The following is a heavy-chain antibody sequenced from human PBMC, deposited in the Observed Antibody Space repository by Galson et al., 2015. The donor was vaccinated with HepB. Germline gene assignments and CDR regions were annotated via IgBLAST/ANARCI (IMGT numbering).Heavy chain of an antibody. Sequence: SVKVSCKASGYTFTGYYMHWVRQAPGQGLEWMGRINPNSGGTNYEQKFKGRVTMNRDTSISTAYMELIRLRSDDTAVYYCARERERSDYDFWSGYFGFDPWGQGTLVTVSS. J-gene: IGHJ5*02. CDR1: GYTFTGYY. CDR3: ARERERSDYDFWSGYFGFDP. CDR2: INPNSGGT. V-gene: IGHV1-2*06. D-gene: IGHD3-3*01.